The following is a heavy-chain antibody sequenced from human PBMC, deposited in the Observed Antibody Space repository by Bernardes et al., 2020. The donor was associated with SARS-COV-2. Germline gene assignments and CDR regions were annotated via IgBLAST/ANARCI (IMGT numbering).Heavy chain of an antibody. Sequence: GGSLRLSCAASGFTVSSNYMSWVRQAPGKGLEWVSVIYSGGSTYYADSVKGRFTISRDNSKNTLYLQMNSLRAEDTAVYYCARVDITMVQARYYYYYMDVWGKGTTVTVSS. CDR2: IYSGGST. J-gene: IGHJ6*03. CDR1: GFTVSSNY. V-gene: IGHV3-53*01. CDR3: ARVDITMVQARYYYYYMDV. D-gene: IGHD3-10*01.